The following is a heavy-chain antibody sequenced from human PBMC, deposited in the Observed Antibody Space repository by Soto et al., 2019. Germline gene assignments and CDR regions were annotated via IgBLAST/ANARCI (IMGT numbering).Heavy chain of an antibody. CDR3: AKDMEVSGSYYYAFDI. CDR1: GFTFDDYA. Sequence: EVQLVESGGGLVQPGRSLRLSCAASGFTFDDYAMHWVRQAPGKGLEWVSGISWNSGSIGYADSVKGRFTISRDNAKNSLYLQMNSLRAEDTALYYCAKDMEVSGSYYYAFDIWGQGTMVTVSS. D-gene: IGHD3-10*01. V-gene: IGHV3-9*01. CDR2: ISWNSGSI. J-gene: IGHJ3*02.